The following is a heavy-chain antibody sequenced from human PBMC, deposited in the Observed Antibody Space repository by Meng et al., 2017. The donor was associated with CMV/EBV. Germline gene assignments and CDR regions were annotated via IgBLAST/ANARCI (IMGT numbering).Heavy chain of an antibody. Sequence: GESLKISCAASGFTFSSYSMNWVRQAPGKGLGWVSSISSSSSYIYYADSVKGRFTISRDNAKNSLYLQMNSLRAEDTAVYYCARDDPRTSGRVCAFDIWGQGTMVTVSS. D-gene: IGHD6-25*01. V-gene: IGHV3-21*01. J-gene: IGHJ3*02. CDR1: GFTFSSYS. CDR3: ARDDPRTSGRVCAFDI. CDR2: ISSSSSYI.